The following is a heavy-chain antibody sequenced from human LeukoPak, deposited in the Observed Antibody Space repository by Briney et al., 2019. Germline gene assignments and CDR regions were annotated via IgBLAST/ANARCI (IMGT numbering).Heavy chain of an antibody. CDR2: IHHSGST. D-gene: IGHD4-23*01. J-gene: IGHJ4*02. V-gene: IGHV4-34*01. CDR1: GGSFSGYY. Sequence: SETLSLTCAVYGGSFSGYYWSWIRQPPGKGLEWIGEIHHSGSTNYNPSLKSRVTMSVDMPRNHFSLKVTSVTAADTAVYYCARDWGNYGGNYFDYWGQGTLVTVSS. CDR3: ARDWGNYGGNYFDY.